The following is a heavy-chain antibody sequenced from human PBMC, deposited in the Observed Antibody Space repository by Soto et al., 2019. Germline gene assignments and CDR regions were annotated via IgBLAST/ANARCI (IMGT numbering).Heavy chain of an antibody. CDR1: GGSISSSSYY. J-gene: IGHJ5*02. D-gene: IGHD2-2*01. CDR2: IYYSGST. Sequence: SETLSLTCTVSGGSISSSSYYWGWIRQPPGKGLEWIGSIYYSGSTYYNPSLKSRVTISVDTTKNQFSLKLSSVTAADTAVYYCARLRIVVVPADDSGDWFDPWGQGTLVTVSS. V-gene: IGHV4-39*01. CDR3: ARLRIVVVPADDSGDWFDP.